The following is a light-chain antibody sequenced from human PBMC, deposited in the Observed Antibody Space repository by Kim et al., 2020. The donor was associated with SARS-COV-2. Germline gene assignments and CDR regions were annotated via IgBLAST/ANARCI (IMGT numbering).Light chain of an antibody. J-gene: IGKJ4*01. Sequence: DIQMTQSPSSLSASVGDRVTITCRASQSITNCLNWYQQKPGKAPKVLIFDASSFQSGVPSRFSGSGSGTDFTHTISSVQPGDFATYYCQQSYSISPLTFGGGTKVDIK. CDR1: QSITNC. CDR2: DAS. CDR3: QQSYSISPLT. V-gene: IGKV1-39*01.